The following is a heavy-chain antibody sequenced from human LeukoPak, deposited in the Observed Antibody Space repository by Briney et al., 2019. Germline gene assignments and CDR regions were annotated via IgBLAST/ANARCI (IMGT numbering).Heavy chain of an antibody. CDR1: GFTFSSYG. CDR2: ISYDGSNK. CDR3: AKWGPYYYDSSGYPFDY. Sequence: GRSLRLSCAASGFTFSSYGMHWVRQAPGKGLEWVAVISYDGSNKYYADSVKGRFTISRDNSKNTLYLQMNSLRAEDTAVYYCAKWGPYYYDSSGYPFDYWGQGTLVTVSS. J-gene: IGHJ4*02. V-gene: IGHV3-30*18. D-gene: IGHD3-22*01.